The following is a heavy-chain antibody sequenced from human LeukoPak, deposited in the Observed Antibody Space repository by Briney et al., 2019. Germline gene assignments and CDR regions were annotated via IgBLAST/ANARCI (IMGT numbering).Heavy chain of an antibody. CDR1: GYTLTELS. CDR2: IIPIFGTA. J-gene: IGHJ4*02. V-gene: IGHV1-69*13. CDR3: AREGGRITMVRGILEG. D-gene: IGHD3-10*01. Sequence: GASVKVSCKVSGYTLTELSMHWVRQAPGKGLEWMGGIIPIFGTANYAQKFQGRVTITADESTSTAYMELSSLRSEDTAVYYCAREGGRITMVRGILEGWGQGTLVTVSS.